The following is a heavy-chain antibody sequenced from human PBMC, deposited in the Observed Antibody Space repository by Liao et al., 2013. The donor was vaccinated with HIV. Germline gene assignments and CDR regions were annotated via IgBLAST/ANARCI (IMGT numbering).Heavy chain of an antibody. J-gene: IGHJ6*03. CDR3: AGQWRLDYYMDV. V-gene: IGHV4-34*01. Sequence: QVQLQQWGAGLLKPSETLSLTCAVYGGSFSSYYYWSWIRQPPGKGLEWIGEINHSGSTNYNPSLKSRVTISVDTSKNQFSLKLSSVTAADTAVYYCAGQWRLDYYMDVWGKGTTVTVSS. CDR1: GGSFSSYYY. CDR2: INHSGST. D-gene: IGHD6-19*01.